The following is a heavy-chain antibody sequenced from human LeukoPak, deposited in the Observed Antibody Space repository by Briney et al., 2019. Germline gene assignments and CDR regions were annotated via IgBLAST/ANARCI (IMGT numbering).Heavy chain of an antibody. CDR3: ARGSGYFGSGTYSLGYWYFHL. CDR1: GYTLTGYY. CDR2: INPNSGDT. V-gene: IGHV1-2*02. Sequence: SVKVSCKASGYTLTGYYMHWMRQAPGQGLEWMGWINPNSGDTHFAQNFQGRVTLTRDTSISTAYMELTSLRSDDTAVYYCARGSGYFGSGTYSLGYWYFHLWGRGTLVTVSS. J-gene: IGHJ2*01. D-gene: IGHD3-10*01.